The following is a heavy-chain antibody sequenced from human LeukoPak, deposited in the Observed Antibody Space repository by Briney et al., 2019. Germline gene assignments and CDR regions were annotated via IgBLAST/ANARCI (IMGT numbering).Heavy chain of an antibody. Sequence: PGGSLRLSCAASGFTFSSYSMNWVRQAPGKGLEGGSSISSSSSYIYYADSVKGRFTISRDNAKNSLYLQMNSLRAEDTAVYYCARDLREYQLLYNFDYWGQGTLVTVSS. D-gene: IGHD2-2*02. CDR1: GFTFSSYS. CDR3: ARDLREYQLLYNFDY. J-gene: IGHJ4*02. CDR2: ISSSSSYI. V-gene: IGHV3-21*01.